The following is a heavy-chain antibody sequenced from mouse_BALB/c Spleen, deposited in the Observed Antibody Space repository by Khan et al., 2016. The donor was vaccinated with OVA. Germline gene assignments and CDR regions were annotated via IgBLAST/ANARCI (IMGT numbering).Heavy chain of an antibody. CDR2: ISYSGTT. Sequence: EVQLQESGPGLVKPSQSLSLTCPVTGYSITSNYAWNWIRQFPGNKLEWMGYISYSGTTSYNPSLNSRISITRDTSKNQFFLQLNSVTTEATATXYSARGNYNRYARNCWGQGTSVTVSS. CDR3: ARGNYNRYARNC. J-gene: IGHJ4*01. D-gene: IGHD2-1*01. V-gene: IGHV3-2*02. CDR1: GYSITSNYA.